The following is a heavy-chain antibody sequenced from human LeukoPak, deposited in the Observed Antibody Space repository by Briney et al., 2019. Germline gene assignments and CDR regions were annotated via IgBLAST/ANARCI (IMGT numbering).Heavy chain of an antibody. J-gene: IGHJ4*01. CDR1: GFSLSDYW. CDR3: AGDYIWGRLF. CDR2: ITSDGSTT. Sequence: PGGSLRLSCVGSGFSLSDYWMHWVRQTPGKGLMWVSRITSDGSTTWYADSVKGRFTVPRDNAKNALFLEMNSLRDEDTAVYYCAGDYIWGRLFWGQGTLVTVSS. V-gene: IGHV3-74*01. D-gene: IGHD3-16*01.